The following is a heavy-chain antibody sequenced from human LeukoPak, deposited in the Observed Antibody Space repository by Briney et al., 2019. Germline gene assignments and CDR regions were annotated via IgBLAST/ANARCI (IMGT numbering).Heavy chain of an antibody. CDR3: ARSQPNLDYYDSSGYYLDAFDI. D-gene: IGHD3-22*01. Sequence: GGSLRLSCAASGFTFSSYEMNWVRQAPGKGLEWVSYISSSGSTIYYADSVKGRFTISRDNAKNSLYLQMNSLRSEDTAVYYSARSQPNLDYYDSSGYYLDAFDIWGQGTMVTVSS. CDR1: GFTFSSYE. V-gene: IGHV3-48*03. CDR2: ISSSGSTI. J-gene: IGHJ3*02.